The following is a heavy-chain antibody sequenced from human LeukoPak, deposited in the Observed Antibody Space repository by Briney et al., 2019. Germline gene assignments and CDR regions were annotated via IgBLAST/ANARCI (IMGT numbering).Heavy chain of an antibody. V-gene: IGHV4-39*01. CDR2: IYYSGTT. Sequence: PSETLSLTCTVSGASNSSTSSFWDWIRQPPGQGLEWIGTIYYSGTTYYNPSLKSRVSISVDTPNNQFSLRLSSVTAADTAVYYCARRIGSGSYADYWGQGTLVTVSS. J-gene: IGHJ4*02. CDR3: ARRIGSGSYADY. CDR1: GASNSSTSSF. D-gene: IGHD3-10*01.